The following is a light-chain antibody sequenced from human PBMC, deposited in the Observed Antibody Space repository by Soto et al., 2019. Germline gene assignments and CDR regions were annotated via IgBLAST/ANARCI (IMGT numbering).Light chain of an antibody. V-gene: IGKV1-9*01. Sequence: DIQLTQSPSSLSASVGDRVTITCRASQGISSYLVWYQQKPGKAPKLLIYAASTLQSGVPSRFSGGGSGTDFTLTISSLQPEDFATYYCQQSYGTPITFGQGTRLEIK. CDR3: QQSYGTPIT. CDR1: QGISSY. CDR2: AAS. J-gene: IGKJ5*01.